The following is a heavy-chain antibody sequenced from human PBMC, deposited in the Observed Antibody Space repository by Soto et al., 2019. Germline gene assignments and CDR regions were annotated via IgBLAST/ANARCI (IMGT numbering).Heavy chain of an antibody. CDR3: ARDAVDYCGGDCYSAVGWFDP. Sequence: SETLSLTCTVSGGSISSYYWSWIRQPPGKGLEWIGYIYYSGSTNYNPSLKSRVTISVDTSKNQFSLKLSSVTAADTAVYYCARDAVDYCGGDCYSAVGWFDPWGQGTLVTVS. V-gene: IGHV4-59*01. D-gene: IGHD2-21*02. J-gene: IGHJ5*02. CDR1: GGSISSYY. CDR2: IYYSGST.